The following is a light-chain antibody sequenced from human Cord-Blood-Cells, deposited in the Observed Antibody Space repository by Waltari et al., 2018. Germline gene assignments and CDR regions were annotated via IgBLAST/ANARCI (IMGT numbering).Light chain of an antibody. J-gene: IGLJ2*01. CDR2: EGS. Sequence: QSALPQPASVSGSPGQSITISCTGTSSDVGRYNLSSWYQQHPGKAPKLMIYEGSKRPSGVSNRFSGSKSGNTASLTISGLQAEDEADYYCCSYAGSSTVVFGGGTKLTVL. V-gene: IGLV2-23*01. CDR1: SSDVGRYNL. CDR3: CSYAGSSTVV.